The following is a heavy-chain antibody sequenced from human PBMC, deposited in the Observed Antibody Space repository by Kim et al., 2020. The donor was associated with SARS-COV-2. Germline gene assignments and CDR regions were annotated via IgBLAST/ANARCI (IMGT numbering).Heavy chain of an antibody. V-gene: IGHV4-30-4*01. CDR2: IYYSGST. CDR1: GGSISSGGYY. D-gene: IGHD2-21*01. Sequence: SETLSLTCTVSGGSISSGGYYWSWIRQPPGKGLEWIGYIYYSGSTYYNPSLESRVTISVDTYKNQFSLKLSSVTAADTAVYYCASWVGIAIHAFDIWGQGTMVTVSS. CDR3: ASWVGIAIHAFDI. J-gene: IGHJ3*02.